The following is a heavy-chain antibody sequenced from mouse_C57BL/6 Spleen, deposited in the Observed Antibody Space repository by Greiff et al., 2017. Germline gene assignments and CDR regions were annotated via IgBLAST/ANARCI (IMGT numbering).Heavy chain of an antibody. D-gene: IGHD4-1*01. Sequence: VQLVESGAELVKPGASVKISCKASGYAFSSYWMNWVKQRPGKGLEWIGQIYPGDGDTNYNGKFKGKATLTADKSSSTAYMQLSSLTSEDTAVYFCARGTGTRFAYWGQGTLVTVSA. CDR1: GYAFSSYW. CDR3: ARGTGTRFAY. V-gene: IGHV1-80*01. J-gene: IGHJ3*01. CDR2: IYPGDGDT.